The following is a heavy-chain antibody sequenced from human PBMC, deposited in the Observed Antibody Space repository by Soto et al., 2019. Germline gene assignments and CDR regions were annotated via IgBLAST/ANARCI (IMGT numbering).Heavy chain of an antibody. CDR3: ARDPGSSSYRYYYGMDV. CDR2: TYYRSKWYN. CDR1: GDSVSSNSAA. D-gene: IGHD6-6*01. Sequence: SQTLSLTCAISGDSVSSNSAAWNWIRQSPSRGLEWLGRTYYRSKWYNDYAVSVKSRITINPDTSKNQFSLQLNSVTPEDTAVYYCARDPGSSSYRYYYGMDVWGQGTTVTVSS. V-gene: IGHV6-1*01. J-gene: IGHJ6*02.